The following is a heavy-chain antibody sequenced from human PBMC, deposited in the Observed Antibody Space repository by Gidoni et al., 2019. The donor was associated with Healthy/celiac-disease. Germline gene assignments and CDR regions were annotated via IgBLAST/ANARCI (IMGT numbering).Heavy chain of an antibody. CDR2: IIPIFGTA. CDR3: ARDWGRTYYYDSSGYHWFDP. V-gene: IGHV1-69*01. Sequence: QVQLVQSGAEVKKPGSSVKVSCKASGGTFSSSAISRVRQAPGQGLAWMGGIIPIFGTANYAQKFQGRVTITADESTSTAYMELSSLRSEDTAVYYCARDWGRTYYYDSSGYHWFDPWGQGTLVTVSS. J-gene: IGHJ5*02. D-gene: IGHD3-22*01. CDR1: GGTFSSSA.